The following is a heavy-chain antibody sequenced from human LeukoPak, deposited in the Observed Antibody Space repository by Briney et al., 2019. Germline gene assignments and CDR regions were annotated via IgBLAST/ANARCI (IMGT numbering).Heavy chain of an antibody. CDR3: AIYSSSSLDV. D-gene: IGHD6-6*01. V-gene: IGHV1-18*01. Sequence: ASVKVSCKASGYTFTSYGISWVRQAPGQGLEWMGWISAYNGNTNYAQKLQGRVTMTRDTSTSTVYMELSSLRSEDTAVYYCAIYSSSSLDVWGKGTTVTVSS. CDR1: GYTFTSYG. CDR2: ISAYNGNT. J-gene: IGHJ6*04.